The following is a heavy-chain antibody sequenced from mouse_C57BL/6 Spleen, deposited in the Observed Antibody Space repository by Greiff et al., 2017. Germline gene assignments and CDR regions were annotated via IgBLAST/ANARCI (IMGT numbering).Heavy chain of an antibody. V-gene: IGHV1-78*01. CDR2: IYPRDGST. J-gene: IGHJ1*03. D-gene: IGHD1-1*01. CDR1: GYTFTDHT. Sequence: QVQLQQSDAELVKPGASVKISCKASGYTFTDHTIHWMKQRPEQGLEWIGYIYPRDGSTTYNEKFKGKATLTADKSSSTAYMQLSSLTSEDSAVXFCARYYGGSYWYFDVWGTGTTVTVSS. CDR3: ARYYGGSYWYFDV.